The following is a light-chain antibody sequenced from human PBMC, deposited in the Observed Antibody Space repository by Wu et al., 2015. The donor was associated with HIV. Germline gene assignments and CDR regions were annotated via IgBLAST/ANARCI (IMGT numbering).Light chain of an antibody. CDR1: QSVSSNY. J-gene: IGKJ2*01. CDR3: QQRSNWPPYT. CDR2: GAS. Sequence: EIVLTQSPGTLSLSPGERVTLSCRASQSVSSNYLAWYQKKPGQAPRVLIYGASSRATGIPDRFSGSGSGTDFTLTISSLEPEDFAVYYCQQRSNWPPYTFGQGTKLEIK. V-gene: IGKV3D-20*02.